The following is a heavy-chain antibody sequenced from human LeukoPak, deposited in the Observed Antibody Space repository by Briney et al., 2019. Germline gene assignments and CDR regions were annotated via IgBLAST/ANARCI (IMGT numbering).Heavy chain of an antibody. CDR3: ARVRGITKNYYYGMDV. Sequence: SKTLSLTCTVSGGSFRSSSCYWGWIRQTPGKGLEWIGCIYYSGSTYYNPSLKSRVTISVDTSENQFSLKLSSVTAADTAVYYCARVRGITKNYYYGMDVWGQGTTVTVSS. CDR2: IYYSGST. CDR1: GGSFRSSSCY. D-gene: IGHD1-20*01. J-gene: IGHJ6*02. V-gene: IGHV4-39*01.